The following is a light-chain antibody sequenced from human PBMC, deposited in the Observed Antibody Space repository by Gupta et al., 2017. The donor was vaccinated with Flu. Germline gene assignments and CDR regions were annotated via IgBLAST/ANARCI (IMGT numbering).Light chain of an antibody. CDR2: GAS. CDR1: QSIRRSY. CDR3: QQYGSSPLFS. Sequence: RTPLSCRAGQSIRRSYLAWYQQKPGQAPRLLIYGASSRATGIPDRFSGSESGTDFTLTISRLEPEDFAVYYCQQYGSSPLFSVGPGTKVDIK. J-gene: IGKJ3*01. V-gene: IGKV3-20*01.